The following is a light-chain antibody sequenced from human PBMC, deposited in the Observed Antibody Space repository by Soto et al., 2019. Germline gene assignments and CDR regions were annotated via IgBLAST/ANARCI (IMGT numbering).Light chain of an antibody. V-gene: IGKV3-11*01. CDR2: DAS. CDR1: QSVSSY. Sequence: EIVLTQSPATLSLSPGERATLSCRASQSVSSYLAWYQQKPGQAPRLLIYDASNRATGIPARFSGSGSGTDFTLTISSLQPEDFATYYCQQSYSDPTFGQGTKLEIK. J-gene: IGKJ2*01. CDR3: QQSYSDPT.